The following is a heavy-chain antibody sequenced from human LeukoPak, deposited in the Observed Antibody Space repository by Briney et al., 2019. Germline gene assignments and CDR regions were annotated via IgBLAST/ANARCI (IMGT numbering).Heavy chain of an antibody. CDR1: GYTITNYY. CDR2: INPSGGST. V-gene: IGHV1-46*01. D-gene: IGHD5-12*01. J-gene: IGHJ4*02. CDR3: AREGEIGYDLSDY. Sequence: ASVKVSCKASGYTITNYYMNWVRQAPGQGLEWMEIINPSGGSTSYAQKFQGRVTVTRDTSTSTAYMELSSLRSEDTAMYYCAREGEIGYDLSDYWGQGTLVTVSS.